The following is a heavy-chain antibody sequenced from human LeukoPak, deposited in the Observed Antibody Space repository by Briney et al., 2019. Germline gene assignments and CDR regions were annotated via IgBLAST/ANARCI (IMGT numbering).Heavy chain of an antibody. Sequence: GGSLRLSCAASGFTFSDYYMSWIRQAPGKGLEWVSYISSSGSTIYYADSVKGRFTISRDNAKNSLYLQMNSLRAEDTAVYYCAKDHKTTVTTFLINWGQGTLVTVSS. CDR2: ISSSGSTI. V-gene: IGHV3-11*01. CDR3: AKDHKTTVTTFLIN. D-gene: IGHD4-17*01. CDR1: GFTFSDYY. J-gene: IGHJ4*02.